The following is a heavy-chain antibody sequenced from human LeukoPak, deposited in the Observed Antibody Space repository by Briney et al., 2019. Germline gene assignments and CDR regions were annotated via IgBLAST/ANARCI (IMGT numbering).Heavy chain of an antibody. J-gene: IGHJ4*02. CDR2: IYYSGST. CDR1: GGSISSSSYY. V-gene: IGHV4-39*01. CDR3: ARRKGGYYTRLHFDY. Sequence: PSETLSLTCTVSGGSISSSSYYWGWIRQPPGKGLEWIGSIYYSGSTYYNPSLKSRVTISVDTSKNQFSLKLSSVTAADTAVYYCARRKGGYYTRLHFDYWGQGTLVTVSS. D-gene: IGHD3-3*01.